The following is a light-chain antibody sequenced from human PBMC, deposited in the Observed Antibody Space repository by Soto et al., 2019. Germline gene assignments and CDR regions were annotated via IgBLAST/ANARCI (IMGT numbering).Light chain of an antibody. Sequence: QSVSVSGSPGQSITISCTGTSSDVGGYNYVSWYQQHPGRAPKLMIYDVTDRPSGVSSRFSGSKSGNTASLTISGLQAEDEAHYYCTSYTSSSTLVFGGGTKLTVL. CDR2: DVT. CDR1: SSDVGGYNY. V-gene: IGLV2-14*01. J-gene: IGLJ2*01. CDR3: TSYTSSSTLV.